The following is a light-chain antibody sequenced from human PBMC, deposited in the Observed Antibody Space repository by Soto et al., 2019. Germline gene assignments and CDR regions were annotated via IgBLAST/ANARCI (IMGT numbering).Light chain of an antibody. CDR2: AAS. CDR3: QHYNSYSEA. J-gene: IGKJ1*01. V-gene: IGKV1D-16*01. CDR1: QDIGGR. Sequence: DIQMTQSPSSVSASVGDRITITCLASQDIGGRLACFQQKPGKAPQYLIQAASILQSGVPSRFSGSGSGTEFTLTISSLQPDDFATYYCQHYNSYSEAFGQGTKV.